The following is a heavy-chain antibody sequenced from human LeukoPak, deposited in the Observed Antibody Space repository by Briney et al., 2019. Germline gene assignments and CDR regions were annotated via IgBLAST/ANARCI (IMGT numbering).Heavy chain of an antibody. CDR2: IYSVGST. D-gene: IGHD3-22*01. Sequence: GGSLRLSCAASGFTVSSNYMSWVRQAPGKGLEWVSIIYSVGSTYYADSVKGRFTISRDNSKNTLYLQMNSLRAEDTAVYYCTRVDSSGYYDYWGQGTLVTVSS. J-gene: IGHJ4*02. CDR1: GFTVSSNY. CDR3: TRVDSSGYYDY. V-gene: IGHV3-53*01.